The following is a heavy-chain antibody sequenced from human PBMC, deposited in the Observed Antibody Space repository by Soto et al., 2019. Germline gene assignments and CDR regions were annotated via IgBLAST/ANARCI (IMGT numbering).Heavy chain of an antibody. CDR2: ISGSGGST. CDR3: AKDKYCSSTSCSRFGIYYYYYYMDV. CDR1: GFTFSSYA. J-gene: IGHJ6*03. Sequence: EVQLLESGGGLVQPGGSLRLSCAASGFTFSSYAMSWVRQAPGKGLEWVSAISGSGGSTYYADSVKGRFTISRDNSKNTLYLQMNSLRAEDTAVYYCAKDKYCSSTSCSRFGIYYYYYYMDVWGKGTTVTVSS. D-gene: IGHD2-2*01. V-gene: IGHV3-23*01.